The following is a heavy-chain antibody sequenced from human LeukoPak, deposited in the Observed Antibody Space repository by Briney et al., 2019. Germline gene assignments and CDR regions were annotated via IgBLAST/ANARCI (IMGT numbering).Heavy chain of an antibody. CDR2: TNTDGTNT. D-gene: IGHD6-6*01. CDR3: ARELAPTSSSSSLNYNYYGMDV. CDR1: GFTFSSYW. Sequence: PGGSLRLSCTASGFTFSSYWIHWVRQAPGKGLVWASRTNTDGTNTRYADSVKGRFTISRDNAKNTLYLQTNSLRAEDTAVYYCARELAPTSSSSSLNYNYYGMDVWGQGTTVIVSS. V-gene: IGHV3-74*01. J-gene: IGHJ6*02.